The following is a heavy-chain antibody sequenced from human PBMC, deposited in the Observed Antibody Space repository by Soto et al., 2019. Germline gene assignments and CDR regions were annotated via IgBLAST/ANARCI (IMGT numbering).Heavy chain of an antibody. CDR2: IIPIFGTA. Sequence: QVQLVQSGAEVKKPGSSVKVSCKASGGTFSSYAINWVRQAPGQGLEWMGGIIPIFGTADYAQKFQGRVTITADETTTTAYMELSSLRCQDTAVYYGARSLTGTYDDYGLDVWGQGTTVTVSS. J-gene: IGHJ6*02. D-gene: IGHD1-7*01. CDR1: GGTFSSYA. CDR3: ARSLTGTYDDYGLDV. V-gene: IGHV1-69*12.